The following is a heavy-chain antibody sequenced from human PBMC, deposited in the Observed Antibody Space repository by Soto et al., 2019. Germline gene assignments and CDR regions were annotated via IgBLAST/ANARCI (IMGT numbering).Heavy chain of an antibody. CDR1: GGSFSGYY. D-gene: IGHD4-4*01. CDR2: INHSGST. J-gene: IGHJ6*02. V-gene: IGHV4-34*01. CDR3: ARGTVIRSYYGMDV. Sequence: SETLSLTCAVYGGSFSGYYWSWIRQPPGKGLEWIGEINHSGSTNYNPSLKSRVTISVGTSKNQFSLKLSSVTAADTAVYYCARGTVIRSYYGMDVRGQGTTDTVSS.